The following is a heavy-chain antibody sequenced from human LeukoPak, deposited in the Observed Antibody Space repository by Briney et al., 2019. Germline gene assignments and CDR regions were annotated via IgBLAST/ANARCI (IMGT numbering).Heavy chain of an antibody. J-gene: IGHJ4*02. D-gene: IGHD3-16*01. CDR1: GFTFDDYA. CDR3: AKGYYDYVWGSYYFDY. CDR2: ISGSGGST. V-gene: IGHV3-23*01. Sequence: RPGGSLRLSCAASGFTFDDYAMSWVRQAPGKGLEWVSAISGSGGSTFYADSVEGRFSISRDNSKDTLYLQMNSLRAEDTAVYYCAKGYYDYVWGSYYFDYWGQGTLVTVSS.